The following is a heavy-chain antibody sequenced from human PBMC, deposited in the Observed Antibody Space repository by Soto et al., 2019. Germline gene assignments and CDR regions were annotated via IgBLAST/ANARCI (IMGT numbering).Heavy chain of an antibody. V-gene: IGHV3-13*05. CDR2: IGTAGAP. D-gene: IGHD5-12*01. CDR3: ARGSEYSGYQRSPFGMDV. Sequence: GGTLRLSCAASGFTFSRYDMHWVRQAKGKGLEWVSVIGTAGAPYYLGSVKGRFTLLRENAKNSLYLQMTSLRAGNTAVYYCARGSEYSGYQRSPFGMDVWGQGTTVTVSS. J-gene: IGHJ6*02. CDR1: GFTFSRYD.